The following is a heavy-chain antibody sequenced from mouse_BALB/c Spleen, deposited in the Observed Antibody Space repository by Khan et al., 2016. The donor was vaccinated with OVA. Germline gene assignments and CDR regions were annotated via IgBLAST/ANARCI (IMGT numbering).Heavy chain of an antibody. CDR1: GLNIKETY. CDR2: MDPANGTT. CDR3: VRLARK. J-gene: IGHJ2*01. Sequence: MQLEESGAELVKSGATVKLTCTASGLNIKETYMHWLKQSPEQGLEWIGRMDPANGTTKYDPKFPGKATITADTSSNTAYLQLSSLTSEDTADYYCVRLARKWGKGTTLT. V-gene: IGHV14-3*02.